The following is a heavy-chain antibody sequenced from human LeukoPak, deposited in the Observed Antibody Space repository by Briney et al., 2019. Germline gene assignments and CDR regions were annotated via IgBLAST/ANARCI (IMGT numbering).Heavy chain of an antibody. CDR1: GGSFSGYY. D-gene: IGHD1-1*01. CDR2: IYSGGST. CDR3: AGSDTTGYTPREWDYWYFDL. V-gene: IGHV3-66*01. J-gene: IGHJ2*01. Sequence: PSETLSLTCAVYGGSFSGYYWSWVRQAPGKGLEWVSVIYSGGSTYYADSVKGRFTISRDNSKNTLYLQMNSLRAEDTAVYYCAGSDTTGYTPREWDYWYFDLWGRGTLVTVSS.